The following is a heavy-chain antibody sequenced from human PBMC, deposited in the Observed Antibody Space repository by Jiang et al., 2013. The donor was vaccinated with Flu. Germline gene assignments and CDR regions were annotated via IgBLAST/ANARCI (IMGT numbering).Heavy chain of an antibody. V-gene: IGHV3-23*01. Sequence: GGSLRLSCAASGFTFSSYAMSWVRQAPGKGLEWVSAISGSGGSTYYADSVKGRFTISRDNSKNTLYLQMNSLRAEDTAVYYCAGLTSNYYGSGSFFDYWGQGTLVTVSS. CDR3: AGLTSNYYGSGSFFDY. D-gene: IGHD3-10*01. CDR2: ISGSGGST. J-gene: IGHJ4*02. CDR1: GFTFSSYA.